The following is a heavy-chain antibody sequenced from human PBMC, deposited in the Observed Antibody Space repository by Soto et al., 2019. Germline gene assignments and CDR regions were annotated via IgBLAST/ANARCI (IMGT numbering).Heavy chain of an antibody. V-gene: IGHV1-69*13. D-gene: IGHD3-10*01. Sequence: ASVKVSCKASGGTFSSYAISWVRQAPGRGLEWMGGIIPILGTANYAQKFQGRVTITADESTSTAYMELSSLRSEDTAVYYCARRSSMVRGVIRGYYYYYGMDVWGQGTTVTVSS. J-gene: IGHJ6*02. CDR2: IIPILGTA. CDR3: ARRSSMVRGVIRGYYYYYGMDV. CDR1: GGTFSSYA.